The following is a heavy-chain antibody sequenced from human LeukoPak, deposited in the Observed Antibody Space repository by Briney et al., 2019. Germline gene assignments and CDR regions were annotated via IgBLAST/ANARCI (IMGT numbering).Heavy chain of an antibody. D-gene: IGHD1-26*01. Sequence: PSETLSLTCTVSGGSISSYYNGLCQPAGKGLEWIGRIHTSGITSYNPALGSRVTMSVDTSKNNLSLQLGSVTAADTPVYYCARSADSGHTWFDPWGQGTLVSVSS. J-gene: IGHJ5*02. V-gene: IGHV4-4*07. CDR3: ARSADSGHTWFDP. CDR2: IHTSGIT. CDR1: GGSISSYY.